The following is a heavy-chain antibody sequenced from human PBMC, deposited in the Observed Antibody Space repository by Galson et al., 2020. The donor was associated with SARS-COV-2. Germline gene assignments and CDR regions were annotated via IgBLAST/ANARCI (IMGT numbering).Heavy chain of an antibody. CDR1: GFTFSSYG. D-gene: IGHD6-19*01. CDR3: AIAIPGSSGWGEYMAV. V-gene: IGHV3-33*01. J-gene: IGHJ6*03. Sequence: GEPLKISCAAPGFTFSSYGMNWVRQAPAKGLEWVAVIWYDGSKKYYADSVKARFTISRDNSKNTLYLQMNSLRAEDTAVYYCAIAIPGSSGWGEYMAVGGKGARGTVSS. CDR2: IWYDGSKK.